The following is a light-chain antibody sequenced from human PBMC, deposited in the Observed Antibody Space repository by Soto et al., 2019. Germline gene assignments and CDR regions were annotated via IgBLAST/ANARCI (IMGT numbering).Light chain of an antibody. CDR2: GAS. V-gene: IGKV3-20*01. CDR1: QSVFNNN. Sequence: EIALAQSPGTLSLSPGERATLSCRASQSVFNNNLAWYQQKPGQAPGLVMFGASSRATGLPDRFSGSGSGTDFTLTISRLEPEDFGIYHCQQYGGSPRTFGQGTQLEIK. CDR3: QQYGGSPRT. J-gene: IGKJ2*01.